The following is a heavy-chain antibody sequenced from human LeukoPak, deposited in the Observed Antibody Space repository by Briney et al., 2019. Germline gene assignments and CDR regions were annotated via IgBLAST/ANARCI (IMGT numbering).Heavy chain of an antibody. Sequence: PGRSLRLSCAASGFTFSSYGMNWVRQAPGKGLEWVSSISSSSSYIYYADSVKGRFTISRDNAKNSLYLQMNSLRAEDTAVYYCARDSVAVAGTWGQGTLVTVSS. D-gene: IGHD6-19*01. CDR3: ARDSVAVAGT. CDR1: GFTFSSYG. V-gene: IGHV3-21*01. J-gene: IGHJ5*02. CDR2: ISSSSSYI.